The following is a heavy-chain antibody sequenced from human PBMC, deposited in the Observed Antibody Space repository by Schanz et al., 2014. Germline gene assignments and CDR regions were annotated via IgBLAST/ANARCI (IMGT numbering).Heavy chain of an antibody. V-gene: IGHV3-11*04. CDR2: ISNSGYTI. D-gene: IGHD3-3*01. J-gene: IGHJ4*02. CDR1: GFTFSDYY. CDR3: ARDKGGYYPSDY. Sequence: QVQLVESGGGLVKPGGSLRLSCAASGFTFSDYYMNWIRQAPGKGLEWVSYISNSGYTIYYADSVKGRFTISRDNSKNTLYLQMNSLRAEDTAVYYCARDKGGYYPSDYWGQGTLVTVSS.